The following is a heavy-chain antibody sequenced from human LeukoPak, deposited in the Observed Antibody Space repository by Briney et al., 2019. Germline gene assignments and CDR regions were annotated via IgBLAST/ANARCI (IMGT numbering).Heavy chain of an antibody. J-gene: IGHJ4*02. CDR2: IYASGRT. CDR3: ARGQLWFSSSWCWDY. Sequence: SETLSLTCTVAGGSISSYYWSWIRQPAGKGLEWIGRIYASGRTNYNPSLKSRITMSVDTSKNQFSLNLSSVTAADTAVYFCARGQLWFSSSWCWDYWGQGTLVTVSS. V-gene: IGHV4-4*07. D-gene: IGHD6-13*01. CDR1: GGSISSYY.